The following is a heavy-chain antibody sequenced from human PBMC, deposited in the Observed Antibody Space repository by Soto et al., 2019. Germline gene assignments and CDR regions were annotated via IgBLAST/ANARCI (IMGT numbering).Heavy chain of an antibody. J-gene: IGHJ5*02. CDR1: ISSIGSGYY. Sequence: SETLSLACAVSISSIGSGYYWGWMRQTPGKGLEWIASIYHSESTYYTPSLKSRVTISVDTSKNQFSLKLTSVTAADTAVYYCARGAATVTPGWFDPWGQGIMVTVS. CDR3: ARGAATVTPGWFDP. CDR2: IYHSEST. V-gene: IGHV4-38-2*01. D-gene: IGHD4-17*01.